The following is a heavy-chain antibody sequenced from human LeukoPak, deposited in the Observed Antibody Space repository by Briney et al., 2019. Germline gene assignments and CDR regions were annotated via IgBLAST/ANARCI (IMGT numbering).Heavy chain of an antibody. V-gene: IGHV1-2*02. CDR3: ARGGSNNWYEFDP. Sequence: GASVKVSCKASGYTFTGYYMHWVRQAPGQGLEWMGWINPNSGGTNSPQNFQGRVTMTRDTSISTAYMELSRLRSDDTAVYYCARGGSNNWYEFDPWGQGTLVTVSS. J-gene: IGHJ5*02. CDR2: INPNSGGT. D-gene: IGHD6-13*01. CDR1: GYTFTGYY.